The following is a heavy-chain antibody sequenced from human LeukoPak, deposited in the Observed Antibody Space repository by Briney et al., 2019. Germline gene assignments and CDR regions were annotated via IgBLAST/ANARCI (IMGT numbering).Heavy chain of an antibody. CDR1: GGSISSHY. J-gene: IGHJ3*02. CDR2: NYSSENT. Sequence: SETLSLTCTVSGGSISSHYWSWIRQPPGKGLEWIAHNYSSENTSYNPSLKGRVTISVDTSKNHFSLKLSSVTAAGTAVYYCARDSPDSTGFNALDIWGLGTMVTVSS. V-gene: IGHV4-59*11. CDR3: ARDSPDSTGFNALDI. D-gene: IGHD3-22*01.